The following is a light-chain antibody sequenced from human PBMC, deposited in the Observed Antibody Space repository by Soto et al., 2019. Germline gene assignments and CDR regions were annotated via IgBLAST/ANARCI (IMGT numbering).Light chain of an antibody. CDR2: KAS. Sequence: DIQMTQSPSTLSASIGDRVTITCRASQNISNWLAWYQQKPGKAPKLLIYKASSLEGGVPSRFSGSASGTEFALSISSRQPDDFATYYCQHYDGFPWTFGQGTKVEIK. V-gene: IGKV1-5*03. J-gene: IGKJ1*01. CDR3: QHYDGFPWT. CDR1: QNISNW.